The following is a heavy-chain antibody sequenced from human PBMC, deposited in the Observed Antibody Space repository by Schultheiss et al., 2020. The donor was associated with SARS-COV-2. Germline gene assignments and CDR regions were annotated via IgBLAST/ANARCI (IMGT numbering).Heavy chain of an antibody. CDR3: ARVRGTGYGPETYFDY. Sequence: GGSLRLSCAASGFTFSSYAMSWVRQAPGKGLEWVSAISGSGGSTYYADSVKGRFTISRDNAKNSLYLQMYSLRAEDTAVYYCARVRGTGYGPETYFDYWGQGTLVTVSS. V-gene: IGHV3-23*01. CDR2: ISGSGGST. J-gene: IGHJ4*02. D-gene: IGHD5-18*01. CDR1: GFTFSSYA.